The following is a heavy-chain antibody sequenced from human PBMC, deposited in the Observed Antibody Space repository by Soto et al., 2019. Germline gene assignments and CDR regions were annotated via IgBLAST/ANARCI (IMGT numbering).Heavy chain of an antibody. Sequence: QVQLVQSGAEVKKPGSSVKVSCKASGGTFSSYAISWVRQAPGQGLEWMGGIIPIFGTANYAQKFQGRVTITADESTSTAYMELSSLRSEDTAVYCCATSPTRYSYGRNDAFDIWGQGTMVTVSS. D-gene: IGHD5-18*01. CDR3: ATSPTRYSYGRNDAFDI. V-gene: IGHV1-69*01. J-gene: IGHJ3*02. CDR1: GGTFSSYA. CDR2: IIPIFGTA.